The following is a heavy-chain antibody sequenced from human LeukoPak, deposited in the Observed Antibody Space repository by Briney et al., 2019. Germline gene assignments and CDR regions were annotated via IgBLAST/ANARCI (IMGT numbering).Heavy chain of an antibody. CDR3: ARPSEDCSGGSCYSY. Sequence: GGSLRLSCAASGFTFSSYTMSWVRRAPGKGLEWVSYISRGSSTIYYADSVKGRFTISRDNAKNSLYLQMNSLRDEDTAVYYCARPSEDCSGGSCYSYWGQGTLVTVSS. V-gene: IGHV3-48*02. J-gene: IGHJ4*02. CDR2: ISRGSSTI. CDR1: GFTFSSYT. D-gene: IGHD2-15*01.